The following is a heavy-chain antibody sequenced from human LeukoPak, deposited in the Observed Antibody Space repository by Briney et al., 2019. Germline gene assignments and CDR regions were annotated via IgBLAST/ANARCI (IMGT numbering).Heavy chain of an antibody. V-gene: IGHV3-7*01. CDR1: GFTFSNYW. Sequence: PGGSLRLSCAASGFTFSNYWMTWVRQAPGKGLEWVASINQDRGEIHYVDSVRGRFTISRDNAKNSLSLQMSSLTAEDTAVYYCVRPHHPGGWFDPWGQGTLVTVSS. CDR2: INQDRGEI. CDR3: VRPHHPGGWFDP. J-gene: IGHJ5*02. D-gene: IGHD3-10*01.